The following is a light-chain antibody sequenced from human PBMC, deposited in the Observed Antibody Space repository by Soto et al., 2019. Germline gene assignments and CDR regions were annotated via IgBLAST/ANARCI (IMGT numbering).Light chain of an antibody. J-gene: IGKJ4*01. CDR2: RTS. V-gene: IGKV3-15*01. CDR1: QSITNN. CDR3: QQYNNWPRAT. Sequence: ETVMTQSPATLSVSPGERATLSCRASQSITNNLAWYQQKPGQAPRLIMFRTSTRATGVPARFSGSGSGTEFNMTISSLQSEDFAVYSCQQYNNWPRATFGGGTKVDIK.